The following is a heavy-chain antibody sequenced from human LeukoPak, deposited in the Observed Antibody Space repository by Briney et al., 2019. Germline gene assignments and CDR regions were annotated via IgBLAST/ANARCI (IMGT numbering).Heavy chain of an antibody. Sequence: PSQTLSLTCTVSGGSISSGDYYWSWIRQPPGKGLEWIVYIYYSGSTYYNPSLKSRVTISVDTSKNQFSLKLSSVTAADTAVYYCARLIRDTNWFDPWGQGTLVTVSS. CDR3: ARLIRDTNWFDP. CDR1: GGSISSGDYY. D-gene: IGHD2-21*01. CDR2: IYYSGST. J-gene: IGHJ5*02. V-gene: IGHV4-30-4*01.